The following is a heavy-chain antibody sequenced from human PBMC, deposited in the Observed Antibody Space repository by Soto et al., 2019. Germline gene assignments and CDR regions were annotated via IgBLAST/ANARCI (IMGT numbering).Heavy chain of an antibody. Sequence: QVQLVQSGAEVKKPGASVKVSCKASGYTFATYGISWVRQAPGHGLEWMGWISPYYGNTNYARKLQGRVTMTTDTSTSTAYMELRSLRSDDTAIYYGARELLTGYYYAMDVWGQGTTVTVSS. CDR2: ISPYYGNT. J-gene: IGHJ6*02. CDR3: ARELLTGYYYAMDV. D-gene: IGHD3-10*01. V-gene: IGHV1-18*01. CDR1: GYTFATYG.